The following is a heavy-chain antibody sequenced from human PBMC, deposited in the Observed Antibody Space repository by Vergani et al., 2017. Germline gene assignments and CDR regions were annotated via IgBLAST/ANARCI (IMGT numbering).Heavy chain of an antibody. D-gene: IGHD3-3*01. CDR3: AKDIGSGFRSSYYYGMDV. CDR1: GFTFDDYA. CDR2: ISWNSGSI. V-gene: IGHV3-9*01. J-gene: IGHJ6*02. Sequence: EVQLVESGGGLVQPGGSLRLSCTASGFTFDDYAMHWVRQAPGKGLEWVSGISWNSGSIGYADSVKGRFTISRDNAKNSLYLQMNSLRAEDTALYYCAKDIGSGFRSSYYYGMDVWGQGTTVTVSS.